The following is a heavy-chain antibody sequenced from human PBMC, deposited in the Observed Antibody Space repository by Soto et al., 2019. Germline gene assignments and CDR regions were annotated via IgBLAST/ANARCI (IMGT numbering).Heavy chain of an antibody. V-gene: IGHV4-4*02. J-gene: IGHJ6*02. CDR1: GGSISSSNW. Sequence: SLTCAVSGGSISSSNWWSWVRQPPGKGLEWIGEIYHSGSTNYNPSLKSRVTISVDKSKNQFSLKLSSVTAADTAVYYCARDLGYCSSTSCYGLNPHTQRNYGIDVWGQGTTGTVSS. D-gene: IGHD2-2*01. CDR3: ARDLGYCSSTSCYGLNPHTQRNYGIDV. CDR2: IYHSGST.